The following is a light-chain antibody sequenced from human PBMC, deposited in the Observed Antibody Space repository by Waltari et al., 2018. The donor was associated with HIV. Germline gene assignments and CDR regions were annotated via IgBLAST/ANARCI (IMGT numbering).Light chain of an antibody. J-gene: IGLJ1*01. Sequence: QSALTQPPSASGSPGQSVTISCTGTTSYIGGYYYVSLYPHPPGEAPRLIIYDVTKRPSGVPDRFSGSKSGNTASLTVSGLQAEDEAEYYCNSYAGSSKSYVFGTGTKVTVL. CDR2: DVT. CDR3: NSYAGSSKSYV. CDR1: TSYIGGYYY. V-gene: IGLV2-8*01.